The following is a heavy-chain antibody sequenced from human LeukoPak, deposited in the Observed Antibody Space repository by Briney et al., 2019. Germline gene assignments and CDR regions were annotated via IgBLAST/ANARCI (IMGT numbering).Heavy chain of an antibody. Sequence: GGSLRLSCAASGFTFSSYAMSWVRQAPGKGLEWVSAISGNGGSTYYADSVKGRFTISRDTSKSTLYLQMNSLRAEDTAIYYCAKSLVVVPAAGSWFDPWGQGTLVTVSS. CDR3: AKSLVVVPAAGSWFDP. J-gene: IGHJ5*02. CDR2: ISGNGGST. CDR1: GFTFSSYA. V-gene: IGHV3-23*01. D-gene: IGHD2-2*01.